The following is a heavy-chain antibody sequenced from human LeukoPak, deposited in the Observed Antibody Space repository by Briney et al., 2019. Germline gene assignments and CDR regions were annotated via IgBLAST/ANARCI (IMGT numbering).Heavy chain of an antibody. Sequence: ASVKVSCKSSGYTFTNYGVSWVRQAPGQGLEWMGWISVSEGNRNYAQKFQGRVTVTTDTSTNTAYMELRSLRSDDTAVYYCARDGYYYDLGTYYTPFDYWGQGTLVTVSS. CDR3: ARDGYYYDLGTYYTPFDY. V-gene: IGHV1-18*01. J-gene: IGHJ4*02. CDR1: GYTFTNYG. CDR2: ISVSEGNR. D-gene: IGHD3-10*01.